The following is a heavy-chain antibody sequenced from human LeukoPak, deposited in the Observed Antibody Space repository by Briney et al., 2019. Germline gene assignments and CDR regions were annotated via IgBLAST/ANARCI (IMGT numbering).Heavy chain of an antibody. CDR1: GFTFSSYS. CDR3: ASEYCGGDCYPIGTAFDI. CDR2: ISSSSSYI. D-gene: IGHD2-21*02. Sequence: GGSLRLSCAASGFTFSSYSMNWVRQAPGKGLEWVSSISSSSSYIYYADSVKGRFTISRDNAKNSLYLQMNSLRAEDTAAYYCASEYCGGDCYPIGTAFDIWGQGTMVTVSS. J-gene: IGHJ3*02. V-gene: IGHV3-21*01.